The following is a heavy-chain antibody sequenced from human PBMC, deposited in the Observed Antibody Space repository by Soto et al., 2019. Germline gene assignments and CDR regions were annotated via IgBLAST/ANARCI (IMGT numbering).Heavy chain of an antibody. CDR1: GYTFTSYY. J-gene: IGHJ4*02. CDR3: ARRRSYYDSSGYAGETFDY. V-gene: IGHV1-46*01. D-gene: IGHD3-22*01. Sequence: ASVKVSCQASGYTFTSYYMHWVRQAPGQGLEWMGIINPSGGSTSYAQKFQGRVTMTRDTSTSTVYMELSSLRSEDTAVYYCARRRSYYDSSGYAGETFDYWGQGTLVTVSS. CDR2: INPSGGST.